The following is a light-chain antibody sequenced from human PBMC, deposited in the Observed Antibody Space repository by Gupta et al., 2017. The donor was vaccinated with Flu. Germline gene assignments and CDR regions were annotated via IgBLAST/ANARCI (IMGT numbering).Light chain of an antibody. CDR3: QQYDTYWT. CDR2: KAS. J-gene: IGKJ1*01. CDR1: QNIGSR. V-gene: IGKV1-5*03. Sequence: VEDRVTIACRASQNIGSRLTWYQQKPGKAPKLLIYKASSLESGVPSRFSGSGSATEFTLTISSLQPDDFATYYCQQYDTYWTFGQGTRVEIK.